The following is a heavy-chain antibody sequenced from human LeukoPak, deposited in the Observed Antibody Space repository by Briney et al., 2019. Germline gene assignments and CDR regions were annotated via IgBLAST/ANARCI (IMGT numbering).Heavy chain of an antibody. J-gene: IGHJ4*02. Sequence: GGSLRLSCAASGFTFSSYAMSWVRQAPGKGLEWVSAISGSGGSTYYADSVKGRFTISRDNSKNTLYLQMNSLRAEDTAVYYCARDGGKGYSYGSYWGQGTLVTVSS. CDR3: ARDGGKGYSYGSY. CDR2: ISGSGGST. D-gene: IGHD5-18*01. V-gene: IGHV3-23*01. CDR1: GFTFSSYA.